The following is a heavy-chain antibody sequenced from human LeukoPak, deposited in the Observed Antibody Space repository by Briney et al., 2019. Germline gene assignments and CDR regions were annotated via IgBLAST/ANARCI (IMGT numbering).Heavy chain of an antibody. D-gene: IGHD3-22*01. CDR2: IYYSGST. J-gene: IGHJ4*02. V-gene: IGHV4-31*03. CDR1: GGSISSGGYY. Sequence: SETLSLTCTVSGGSISSGGYYWSWIRQHPGKGLEWIGYIYYSGSTYYNPSLKSRVTISVDTSKNQFSLKLSSVTAADTAVYYCARAPRSYYDSSGVSFDYWGQGTLVTVSS. CDR3: ARAPRSYYDSSGVSFDY.